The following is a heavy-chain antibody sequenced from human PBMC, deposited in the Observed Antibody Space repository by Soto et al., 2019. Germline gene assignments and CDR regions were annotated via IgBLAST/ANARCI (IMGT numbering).Heavy chain of an antibody. CDR1: GYTFTSYY. CDR2: INPSGGST. Sequence: ASVKVSCKASGYTFTSYYMHWVRQAPGQGLEWMGIINPSGGSTSYAQKFQGRVTMTRDTSTSTVYMELSSLRSEDTAVYYCAGPLRFLEWFTYYGMDVWGQGTTVTVSS. J-gene: IGHJ6*02. D-gene: IGHD3-3*01. V-gene: IGHV1-46*01. CDR3: AGPLRFLEWFTYYGMDV.